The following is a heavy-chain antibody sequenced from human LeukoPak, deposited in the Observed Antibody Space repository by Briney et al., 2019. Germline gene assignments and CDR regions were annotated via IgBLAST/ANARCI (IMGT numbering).Heavy chain of an antibody. CDR2: FDPEDGKT. D-gene: IGHD3-16*01. J-gene: IGHJ5*02. CDR3: ARGGITSLLNWFDP. V-gene: IGHV1-24*01. Sequence: ASVKVSCKVSGYTLTELSMHWVRQAPGKGLEWMGGFDPEDGKTIYAQKFQGRVTMTEDTSTDTAYMELSSLRSEDTAVYYCARGGITSLLNWFDPWGQGILVTVSS. CDR1: GYTLTELS.